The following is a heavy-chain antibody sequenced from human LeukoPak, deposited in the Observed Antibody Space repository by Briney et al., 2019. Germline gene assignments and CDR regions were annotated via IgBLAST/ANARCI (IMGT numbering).Heavy chain of an antibody. CDR2: ISWNSGSI. D-gene: IGHD4-4*01. Sequence: GRSLRLSCAASGFTFDDYAMHWVRQAPGKGLEWVSGISWNSGSIGYADSVKGRFTISRDNAKNSLYLQMNSLRAEDTALYYCAKDKGIRMTTLLQHWGQGTLVTVS. CDR3: AKDKGIRMTTLLQH. CDR1: GFTFDDYA. V-gene: IGHV3-9*01. J-gene: IGHJ1*01.